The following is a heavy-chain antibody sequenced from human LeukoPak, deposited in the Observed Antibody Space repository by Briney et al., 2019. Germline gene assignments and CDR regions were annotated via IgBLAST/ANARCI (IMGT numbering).Heavy chain of an antibody. CDR3: AKPISGGLAVTADWFHP. D-gene: IGHD6-19*01. J-gene: IGHJ5*01. CDR1: GFAFSVYA. CDR2: INANSGTT. Sequence: GGSLRLSCTASGFAFSVYAMSWLRQPPGKGLEWVSTINANSGTTSYAASVRGRFTISRDNSKNTLYLQMNTLRADDTATYYCAKPISGGLAVTADWFHPWGQGTLVVVSS. V-gene: IGHV3-23*01.